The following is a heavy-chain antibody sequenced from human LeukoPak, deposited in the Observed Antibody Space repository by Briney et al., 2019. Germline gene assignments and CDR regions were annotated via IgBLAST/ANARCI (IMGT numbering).Heavy chain of an antibody. V-gene: IGHV3-7*01. Sequence: GGSLRLSCAASGFTFSSNWMSWVRQAPGKGLEWVANIKQDGSEKYYVDSVKGRFTISRDNAKNSLYLQMNSLRAEDTAVYYCARDGPDYYYDSSGYSIWGQGTLVTVSS. CDR3: ARDGPDYYYDSSGYSI. CDR1: GFTFSSNW. CDR2: IKQDGSEK. D-gene: IGHD3-22*01. J-gene: IGHJ4*02.